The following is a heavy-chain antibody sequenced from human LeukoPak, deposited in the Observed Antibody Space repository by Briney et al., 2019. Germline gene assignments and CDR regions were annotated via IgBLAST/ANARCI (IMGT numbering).Heavy chain of an antibody. CDR3: TRGLVV. V-gene: IGHV3-48*03. CDR2: ISSGGTTI. D-gene: IGHD2-2*01. Sequence: GGSLRLSCAASGSTFSEYEMNWVRRAPGKGLEWVSDISSGGTTIFYADSVKGRFTISRDNAKNSLYLQMNSLRDEDTAIYYCTRGLVVWGQGALVTVSS. CDR1: GSTFSEYE. J-gene: IGHJ4*02.